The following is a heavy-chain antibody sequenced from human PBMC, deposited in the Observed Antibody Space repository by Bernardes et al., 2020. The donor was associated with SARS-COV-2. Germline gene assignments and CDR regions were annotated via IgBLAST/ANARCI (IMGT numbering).Heavy chain of an antibody. CDR1: GFIFRRNL. D-gene: IGHD3-10*01. J-gene: IGHJ4*02. CDR2: LTSDGSNT. V-gene: IGHV3-74*03. CDR3: GRDFYRSGGDYIDF. Sequence: GGSLLLSCAASGFIFRRNLMHWVRQAPGPGLVWVSRLTSDGSNTEYADSVKGRFTISRDNAKNTVHLQMNSLRAEDTAVYYCGRDFYRSGGDYIDFWGQGALVTVSS.